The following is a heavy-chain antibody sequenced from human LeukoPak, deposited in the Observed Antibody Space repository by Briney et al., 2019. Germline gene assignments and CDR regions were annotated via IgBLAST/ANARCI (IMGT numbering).Heavy chain of an antibody. CDR2: ISANGANT. J-gene: IGHJ4*02. Sequence: GGSLRLSCAVSGFTFDTYAMSWVRQAPGKGLEWVSSISANGANTYYADPVKGRLTISRDNSKNTLYLQMNSLRAEDTAVYYCAKDESPYKQQYYFDYWGQGTLVTVSS. CDR3: AKDESPYKQQYYFDY. CDR1: GFTFDTYA. D-gene: IGHD6-13*01. V-gene: IGHV3-23*01.